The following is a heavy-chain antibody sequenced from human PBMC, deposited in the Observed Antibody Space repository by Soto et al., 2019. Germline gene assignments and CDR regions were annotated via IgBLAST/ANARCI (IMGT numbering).Heavy chain of an antibody. Sequence: QVQLVQSGAEVKKPGASVKVSWKVSGYTLTELSMHWVRQAPGKGLEWMGGFDPEDGETIYAQKFQGRVTMTEDTSTDTAYMELSSLRSEDTAVYYCATDGGWQQLVRLGSYFDYWGQGTLVTVSS. V-gene: IGHV1-24*01. CDR2: FDPEDGET. CDR1: GYTLTELS. J-gene: IGHJ4*02. D-gene: IGHD6-13*01. CDR3: ATDGGWQQLVRLGSYFDY.